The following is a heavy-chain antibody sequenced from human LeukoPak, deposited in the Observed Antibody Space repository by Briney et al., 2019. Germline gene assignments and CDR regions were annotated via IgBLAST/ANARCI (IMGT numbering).Heavy chain of an antibody. V-gene: IGHV3-23*01. CDR1: GFTFSTYA. J-gene: IGHJ4*02. Sequence: GGPLRRSWAVSGFTFSTYAMSWVRQAPGKGLECLSAISSGGGFTYYTDPVKGRCTISRDRSKNTLCLQMNSLRAEDTAVYYGAKDLRFRAGVPDYWGQGTLVTVSS. D-gene: IGHD2-21*02. CDR3: AKDLRFRAGVPDY. CDR2: ISSGGGFT.